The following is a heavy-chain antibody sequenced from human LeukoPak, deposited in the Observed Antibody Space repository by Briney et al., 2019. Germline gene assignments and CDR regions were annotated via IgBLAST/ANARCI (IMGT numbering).Heavy chain of an antibody. V-gene: IGHV4-30-2*01. CDR2: IYHSGST. Sequence: SETLSLTCAVSGGSISSGGYSWSWIRQPPGKGLEWIGYIYHSGSTYYNPSLKSRVTISVDTSKNQFSLKLSSVTAADTAVYYCARVLRGNSGDYWGQGTLVTVSS. CDR1: GGSISSGGYS. CDR3: ARVLRGNSGDY. J-gene: IGHJ4*02. D-gene: IGHD4-23*01.